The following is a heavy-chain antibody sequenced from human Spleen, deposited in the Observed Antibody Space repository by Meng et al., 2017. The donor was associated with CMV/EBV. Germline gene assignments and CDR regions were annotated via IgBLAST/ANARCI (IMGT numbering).Heavy chain of an antibody. CDR1: EFTFSSYF. D-gene: IGHD3-3*01. CDR2: ISYDGSKE. Sequence: GGSLRLSCEASEFTFSSYFMHWVRQAPGKGLEWVSFISYDGSKEYYADSVKGRFTISRDNSKDTLYLQMSSLKAEDTAVYFCARDRRDYRFWSGYPRGMDVWGQGTTVTVSS. V-gene: IGHV3-30*04. CDR3: ARDRRDYRFWSGYPRGMDV. J-gene: IGHJ6*02.